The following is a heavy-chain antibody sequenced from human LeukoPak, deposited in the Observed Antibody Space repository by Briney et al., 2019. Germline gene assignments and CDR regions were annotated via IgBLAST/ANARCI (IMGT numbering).Heavy chain of an antibody. V-gene: IGHV4-38-2*02. CDR3: ARENGYELYYYYYMDV. J-gene: IGHJ6*03. CDR2: IYHSGST. Sequence: SETLSLTCTVSGYSISSGYYWGWIRQPPGKGLEWIGSIYHSGSTYYNPSLKSRVTISVDTSKNQFSLKLSSVTAADTAVYYCARENGYELYYYYYMDVWGKGTTVTVSS. CDR1: GYSISSGYY. D-gene: IGHD5-18*01.